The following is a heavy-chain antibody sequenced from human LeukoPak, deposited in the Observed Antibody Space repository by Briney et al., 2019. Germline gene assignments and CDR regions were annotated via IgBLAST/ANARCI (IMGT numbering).Heavy chain of an antibody. CDR3: ARGMDYRDIVVVPAAPFYDY. CDR1: GGSISSYY. V-gene: IGHV4-59*01. CDR2: IYYSGST. Sequence: SETLSLTCTVSGGSISSYYWSWIRQPPGKGLEWIGYIYYSGSTNYSPSLKSRVTISVDTSKNQFSLKLSSVTAADTAVYYCARGMDYRDIVVVPAAPFYDYWGQGTLVTVSS. D-gene: IGHD2-2*01. J-gene: IGHJ4*02.